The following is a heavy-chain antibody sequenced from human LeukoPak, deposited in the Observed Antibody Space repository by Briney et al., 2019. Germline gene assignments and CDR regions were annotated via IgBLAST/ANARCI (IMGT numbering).Heavy chain of an antibody. CDR2: ISGSGGST. V-gene: IGHV3-23*01. CDR1: GFTFSSYA. Sequence: GGSLRLSCAASGFTFSSYAMSWVRQAPGKGLEWVSAISGSGGSTYYADSVKGRFTISRDNSKNTLYLQMNSLRAEDTAVYYCAVIYNRTCLPSFDAFDIWGQGTMVTVSS. CDR3: AVIYNRTCLPSFDAFDI. D-gene: IGHD1-1*01. J-gene: IGHJ3*02.